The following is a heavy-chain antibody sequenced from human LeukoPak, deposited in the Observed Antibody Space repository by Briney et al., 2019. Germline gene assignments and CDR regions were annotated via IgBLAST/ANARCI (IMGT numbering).Heavy chain of an antibody. Sequence: NSGRSLRLSCAASGFTFSSFDMNWVRQAPGKGLEWVSSISTSSRYIYYRDSVKGRFTISRDDAKNSLYLQMNSLRVEDTAVYYCARADCSGSTCYLRRSWFDPWGQGTLVTVSS. CDR3: ARADCSGSTCYLRRSWFDP. D-gene: IGHD2-2*01. CDR2: ISTSSRYI. CDR1: GFTFSSFD. J-gene: IGHJ5*02. V-gene: IGHV3-21*01.